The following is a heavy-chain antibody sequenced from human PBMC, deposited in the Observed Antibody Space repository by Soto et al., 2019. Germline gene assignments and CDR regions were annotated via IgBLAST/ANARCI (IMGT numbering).Heavy chain of an antibody. V-gene: IGHV1-18*04. CDR1: GYTFTSYG. Sequence: KVSCKASGYTFTSYGISWVRQAPGQGLEWMVWISTFHGNTNYAQKFQGSVTMTTDTSTSTAYMELRSLTSDDTAIYYCARDTYDTTRYPLEYWGQGTLVIVS. CDR3: ARDTYDTTRYPLEY. D-gene: IGHD3-22*01. CDR2: ISTFHGNT. J-gene: IGHJ4*02.